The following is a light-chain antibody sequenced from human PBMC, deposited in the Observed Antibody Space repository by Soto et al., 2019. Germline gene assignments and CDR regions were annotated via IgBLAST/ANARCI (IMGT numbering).Light chain of an antibody. V-gene: IGLV2-11*01. CDR3: CSYAGDYTFV. CDR1: SSDVGGYNY. Sequence: QSVLTQPRSVSGSPGQSVTISCTGTSSDVGGYNYVSWYQQHPGRAPRVMIYDVKTRPSGVPDRFSGSKSGNTASLTISELQAEDEADDYCCSYAGDYTFVFGTGTKLTVL. J-gene: IGLJ1*01. CDR2: DVK.